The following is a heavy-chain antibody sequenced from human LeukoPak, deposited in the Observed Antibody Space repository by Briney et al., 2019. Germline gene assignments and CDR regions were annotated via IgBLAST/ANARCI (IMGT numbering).Heavy chain of an antibody. J-gene: IGHJ4*02. CDR3: TKSNGYGLIDY. D-gene: IGHD5-12*01. CDR2: IYSSGNT. CDR1: GASISSSNYY. Sequence: SETLSLTCAVSGASISSSNYYWGWVRQSPGKGLEWIGNIYSSGNTYYNASLKSRVTMYIDTSKNQFSLKLSSVTAADTAMYYCTKSNGYGLIDYWGQGTLVTVSS. V-gene: IGHV4-39*01.